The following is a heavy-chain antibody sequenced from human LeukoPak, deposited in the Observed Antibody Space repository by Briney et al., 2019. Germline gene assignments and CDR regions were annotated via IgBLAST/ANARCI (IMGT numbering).Heavy chain of an antibody. CDR3: ARDGRYYYGSGISGWFDP. V-gene: IGHV3-30-3*01. D-gene: IGHD3-10*01. Sequence: GGSLRLSCAASGFTFSSYAMNWVRQAPGKGLEWVAFISYDGSNKYYADSVKGRFTISRDNSKNTLYLQMNSLRAEDTAVYYCARDGRYYYGSGISGWFDPWGQGTLVTVSS. CDR1: GFTFSSYA. J-gene: IGHJ5*02. CDR2: ISYDGSNK.